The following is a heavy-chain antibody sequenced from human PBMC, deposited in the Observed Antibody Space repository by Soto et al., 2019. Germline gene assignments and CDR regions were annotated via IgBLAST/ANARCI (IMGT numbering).Heavy chain of an antibody. Sequence: PGGSLRLSCAASGFTFSNHWMHWVRQAPGKGLVWVSRINSDGSSTSYADSVKGRFTISRDNAKNTLYLQMDSLRAEDTAVYYCSIDLKHCSGGSYHFAPFDSWGQGTLVTVSS. J-gene: IGHJ4*01. CDR3: SIDLKHCSGGSYHFAPFDS. CDR2: INSDGSST. D-gene: IGHD2-15*01. V-gene: IGHV3-74*01. CDR1: GFTFSNHW.